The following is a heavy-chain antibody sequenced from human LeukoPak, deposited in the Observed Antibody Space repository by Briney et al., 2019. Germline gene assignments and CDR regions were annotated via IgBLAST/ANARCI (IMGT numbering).Heavy chain of an antibody. CDR1: GYTFTSYG. V-gene: IGHV1-18*01. CDR3: ARDAAAAGSGDVYYY. D-gene: IGHD6-13*01. J-gene: IGHJ4*02. CDR2: ISAYNGNT. Sequence: ASVKVSCKASGYTFTSYGISWVRQAPGQGLEWMGWISAYNGNTNYAQKLQGRVTMTTDTSTSTAYMELRSLRSDDTAVYYCARDAAAAGSGDVYYYWGQGTLVTVSS.